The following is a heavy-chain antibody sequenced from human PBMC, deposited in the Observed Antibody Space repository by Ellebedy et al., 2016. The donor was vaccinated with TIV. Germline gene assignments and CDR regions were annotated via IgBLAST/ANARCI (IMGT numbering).Heavy chain of an antibody. CDR3: AKGPPELFNMVRGVV. CDR2: ISGTCGST. Sequence: GGSLRLXCAASGFTFSSYGRRWGRQGAGKGLEWVSVISGTCGSTYYGDSVKGRFTISRDNSKKMLYLQMNSLRAEDTAVYYCAKGPPELFNMVRGVVWGQGTLVTVSS. CDR1: GFTFSSYG. J-gene: IGHJ4*02. V-gene: IGHV3-23*01. D-gene: IGHD3-10*01.